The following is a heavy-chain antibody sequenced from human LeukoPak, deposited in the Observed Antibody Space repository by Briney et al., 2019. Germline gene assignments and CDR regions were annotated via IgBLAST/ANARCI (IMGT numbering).Heavy chain of an antibody. CDR3: AKDQGITGRRSRGYFDY. CDR2: ISASCGST. J-gene: IGHJ4*02. D-gene: IGHD1-20*01. V-gene: IGHV3-23*01. Sequence: GGSLRLSCAASGFTCISYAMSWVRQAPGKGLEWVSAISASCGSTYYADAVKGRFTIYRDNSKHTLSLQMNSLRAENTAVCYCAKDQGITGRRSRGYFDYWGQGTLVTVSS. CDR1: GFTCISYA.